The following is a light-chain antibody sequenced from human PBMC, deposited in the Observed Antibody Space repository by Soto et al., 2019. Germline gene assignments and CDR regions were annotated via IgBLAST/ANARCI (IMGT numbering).Light chain of an antibody. Sequence: DIQLTQSPSFLSASVGDRVTITCRASQGISTYLAWYQQKPGRAPKLLIYSASPLQSGVPSRFSGSGSGTEFNLTISSLQPEDFATYYCQQLTIYPLTFGGGTNVEIK. CDR2: SAS. CDR3: QQLTIYPLT. CDR1: QGISTY. V-gene: IGKV1-9*01. J-gene: IGKJ4*01.